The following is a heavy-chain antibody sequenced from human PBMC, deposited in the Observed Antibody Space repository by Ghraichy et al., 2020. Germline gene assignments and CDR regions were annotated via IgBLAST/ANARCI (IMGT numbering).Heavy chain of an antibody. CDR3: ARESGPFDAFDI. Sequence: GGSLRLSCAGSGLTLRSSGMHWVRQAPGKGLEWVVVIWTNGYNKYYADSVRGRFTVSRDDSKNTLYLEMNSLRPEDTAVYFCARESGPFDAFDIWGQGTMVIVSS. CDR1: GLTLRSSG. CDR2: IWTNGYNK. J-gene: IGHJ3*02. V-gene: IGHV3-33*01.